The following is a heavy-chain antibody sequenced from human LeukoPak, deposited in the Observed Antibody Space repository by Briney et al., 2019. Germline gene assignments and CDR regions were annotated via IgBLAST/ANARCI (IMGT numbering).Heavy chain of an antibody. CDR3: ARGGLTRQSDAFHI. V-gene: IGHV4-31*03. CDR1: GGSISSGSFF. J-gene: IGHJ3*02. Sequence: PSQTLSLTCTVSGGSISSGSFFWSWLRQRPGKGLEWSGYISYSGSTYYNPSLKSRVTISVDTSKNQLSLKLSSVTAADAAVYYCARGGLTRQSDAFHIWGQGTMVTVSS. CDR2: ISYSGST. D-gene: IGHD4/OR15-4a*01.